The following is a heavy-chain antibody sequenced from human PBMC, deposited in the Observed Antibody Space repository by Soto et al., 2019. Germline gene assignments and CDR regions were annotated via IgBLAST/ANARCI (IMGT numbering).Heavy chain of an antibody. Sequence: QVQLVQSGAEVKKPGASVKVSCKASGYTFTSYGISWVRQAPGQGLEWMGWISPYNGNTNYAQNLQGRVTMTTDTPTSTAYMELRSLRSDDTAVYYCARDRRYNWNYGWCHPWGQGTLVTVSS. CDR1: GYTFTSYG. D-gene: IGHD1-7*01. V-gene: IGHV1-18*01. CDR2: ISPYNGNT. J-gene: IGHJ5*02. CDR3: ARDRRYNWNYGWCHP.